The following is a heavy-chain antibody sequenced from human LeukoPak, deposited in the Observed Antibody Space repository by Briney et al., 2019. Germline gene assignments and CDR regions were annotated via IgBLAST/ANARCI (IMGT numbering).Heavy chain of an antibody. V-gene: IGHV3-21*04. CDR1: GFTFSSYS. J-gene: IGHJ4*02. D-gene: IGHD2-15*01. Sequence: GGSLRLSCAASGFTFSSYSMNWVRQAPGKGLEWVSSISSSGTYIYYADSVKGRFTISRDNAKNSLFLQMNSLRAEDTAVYYCARVLRYCSGGNCYSGGLGYMDVWGQGTLVTVSS. CDR2: ISSSGTYI. CDR3: ARVLRYCSGGNCYSGGLGYMDV.